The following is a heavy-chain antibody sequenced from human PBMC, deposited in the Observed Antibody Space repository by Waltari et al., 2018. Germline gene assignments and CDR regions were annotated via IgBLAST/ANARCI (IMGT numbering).Heavy chain of an antibody. CDR3: AKVGGVAAAEFQFDF. V-gene: IGHV3-23*01. CDR1: GSTFISSA. CDR2: ISGPGLTT. D-gene: IGHD2-2*01. Sequence: EVQLLESGGGLVQPGESLRLSCAPSGSTFISSALSWVRQGPGKGLEWVSVISGPGLTTYYADSVKGRFSISRDNSRSTLYLQINSLRGDDTVVYYCAKVGGVAAAEFQFDFWGRGTLVTVSS. J-gene: IGHJ4*02.